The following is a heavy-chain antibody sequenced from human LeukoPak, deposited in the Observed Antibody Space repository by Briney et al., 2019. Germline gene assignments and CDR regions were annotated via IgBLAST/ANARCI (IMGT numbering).Heavy chain of an antibody. J-gene: IGHJ4*02. D-gene: IGHD4-17*01. CDR1: GGTFSSYA. CDR2: IIPIFGTA. Sequence: SVKVSCKASGGTFSSYAISWVRQAPGQGLEWMGGIIPIFGTANYAQKFQGRVTITADESTSTAYMELSSLRSEDTAVYYCARALTTVTTDYYFDYWGQGTLVTVSS. CDR3: ARALTTVTTDYYFDY. V-gene: IGHV1-69*13.